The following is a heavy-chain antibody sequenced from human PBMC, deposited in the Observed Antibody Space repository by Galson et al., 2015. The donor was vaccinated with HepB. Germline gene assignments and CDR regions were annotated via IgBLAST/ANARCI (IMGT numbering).Heavy chain of an antibody. V-gene: IGHV3-48*01. Sequence: SLRLSCAASGFTFSIYSINWVRQAPGKGLEWISYISSSSRTIYYADSVKGRFTISRDNAKNSLYLQMSSLRAEDTAVYYCARVKYQWELFFDYWGQGTLVTVSS. CDR1: GFTFSIYS. CDR3: ARVKYQWELFFDY. CDR2: ISSSSRTI. J-gene: IGHJ4*02. D-gene: IGHD1-26*01.